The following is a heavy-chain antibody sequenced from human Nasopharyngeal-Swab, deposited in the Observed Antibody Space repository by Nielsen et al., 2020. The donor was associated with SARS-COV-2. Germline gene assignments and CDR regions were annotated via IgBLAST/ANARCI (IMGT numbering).Heavy chain of an antibody. J-gene: IGHJ5*02. V-gene: IGHV3-48*04. Sequence: GSLRLSCAASGFTFSDYSMNWIRQAPGKGPEWVAYISGSGDTTYYADSVLGRFTISRDNAKNSLYLQMNSLRGKDTALYYCARGSDTPDPWGQGTLVTVSS. CDR1: GFTFSDYS. CDR3: ARGSDTPDP. CDR2: ISGSGDTT.